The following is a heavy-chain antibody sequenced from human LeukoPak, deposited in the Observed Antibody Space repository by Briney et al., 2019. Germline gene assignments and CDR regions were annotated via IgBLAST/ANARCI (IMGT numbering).Heavy chain of an antibody. CDR1: GFTFSSYA. J-gene: IGHJ4*02. Sequence: GSLILSCAASGFTFSSYAMSWVRQAPGKGLEWVSAISGSGGSTYYAGSVKGRFTISRDNSKNTLYLQMNSLRAEDTAVYYCARGADSGYSSDNWGQGTLVSVSS. CDR3: ARGADSGYSSDN. V-gene: IGHV3-23*01. D-gene: IGHD3-9*01. CDR2: ISGSGGST.